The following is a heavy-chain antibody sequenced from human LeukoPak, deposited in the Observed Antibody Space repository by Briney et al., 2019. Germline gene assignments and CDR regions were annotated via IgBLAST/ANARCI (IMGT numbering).Heavy chain of an antibody. CDR1: GGTFSSYA. J-gene: IGHJ4*02. D-gene: IGHD2-15*01. Sequence: ASVKVSCKASGGTFSSYAISWVRQAPGQGLEWMGGIIPIFGTANYAQKFQGRVTITADKSTSTAYMELSSLRSEDTAVYYCARVFQGAAADYWGQGTLVTVSS. CDR2: IIPIFGTA. V-gene: IGHV1-69*06. CDR3: ARVFQGAAADY.